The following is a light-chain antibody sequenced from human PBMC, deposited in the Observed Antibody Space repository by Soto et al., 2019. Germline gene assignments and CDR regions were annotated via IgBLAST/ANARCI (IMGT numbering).Light chain of an antibody. CDR2: DVT. J-gene: IGLJ1*01. Sequence: QSVLTQPASVSGSPGQSIAISCTGTTSDVGGYNYVSWYQQHPGKAPKLMIYDVTNQPSGVSDRFSGSKSGNTASLTISGLQAEDEADYYCSSFTRSNTYVFGTGTKVTVL. CDR1: TSDVGGYNY. CDR3: SSFTRSNTYV. V-gene: IGLV2-14*03.